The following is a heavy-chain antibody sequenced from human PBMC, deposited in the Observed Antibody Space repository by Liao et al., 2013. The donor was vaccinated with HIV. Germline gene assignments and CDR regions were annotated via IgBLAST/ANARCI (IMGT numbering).Heavy chain of an antibody. D-gene: IGHD3-9*01. J-gene: IGHJ3*01. V-gene: IGHV4-34*01. CDR3: ARGSRYFDWILSGPRLITDAFSF. CDR2: INHSGST. Sequence: QVQLQQWGAGLLKPSETLSLTCALYGGSFSGYYWSWIRQPPGKGLEWIGEINHSGSTNYNPSLKSRVTISVDTSKNQFSLKLSSVTAADTAVYYCARGSRYFDWILSGPRLITDAFSFWGQGTMVTVSS. CDR1: GGSFSGYY.